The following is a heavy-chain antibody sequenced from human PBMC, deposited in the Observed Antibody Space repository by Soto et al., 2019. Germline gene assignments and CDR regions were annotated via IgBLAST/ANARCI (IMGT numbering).Heavy chain of an antibody. V-gene: IGHV1-18*01. CDR1: GYTFTSYG. Sequence: ASVKVSCKASGYTFTSYGISWVRQAPGQGLEWMGWISAYNGNTNYAQKLQGRVTMTTDTSTSTAYMELSSLRSEDTAVYYCARETTGRYFDWLPHYYYYGMDVWGQGTTVTVSS. CDR2: ISAYNGNT. D-gene: IGHD3-9*01. CDR3: ARETTGRYFDWLPHYYYYGMDV. J-gene: IGHJ6*02.